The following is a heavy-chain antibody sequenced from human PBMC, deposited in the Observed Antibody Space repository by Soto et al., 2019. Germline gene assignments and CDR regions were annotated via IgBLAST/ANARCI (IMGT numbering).Heavy chain of an antibody. D-gene: IGHD3-10*01. Sequence: EVQLLDSGGGLVQPGGSLRLSCAASGFTFSSYAMSWVRQAPGKGLEWVSSISGSGGGTYYADSVKGRFTISRDNSKNTLSLQINSLRAEDTAVYYCAKSRGSGSYFNPSDAFDFWGQGTMVTVSS. J-gene: IGHJ3*01. CDR3: AKSRGSGSYFNPSDAFDF. CDR2: ISGSGGGT. CDR1: GFTFSSYA. V-gene: IGHV3-23*01.